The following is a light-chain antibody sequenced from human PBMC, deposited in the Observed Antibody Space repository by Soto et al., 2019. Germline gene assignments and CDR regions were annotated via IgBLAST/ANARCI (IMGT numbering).Light chain of an antibody. V-gene: IGKV3-11*01. CDR1: QSVSSY. Sequence: EIVLTQSPATLSLSPGERATISCRSSQSVSSYLAWYQQTPGQAPRLLLYDASNRATGIPARFSGSGSGTDFTLTISSLEPEDFAVYYCQQRSNWPPITFGQGTRLEIK. CDR3: QQRSNWPPIT. CDR2: DAS. J-gene: IGKJ5*01.